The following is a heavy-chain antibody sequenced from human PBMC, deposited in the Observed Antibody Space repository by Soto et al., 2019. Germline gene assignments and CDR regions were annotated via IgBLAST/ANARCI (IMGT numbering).Heavy chain of an antibody. CDR2: ISWNSGSF. D-gene: IGHD3-16*01. V-gene: IGHV3-9*01. J-gene: IGHJ4*02. CDR3: AKDIGDDFIWGSWAGDV. CDR1: GFIFDDYA. Sequence: GGSLRLSCATSGFIFDDYAMHWVRQAPGKGLEWVSSISWNSGSFGYAESVKGRFSVSRDNAKNSLYLQMNSLRAEDTALYYCAKDIGDDFIWGSWAGDVWGQGTLVTVSS.